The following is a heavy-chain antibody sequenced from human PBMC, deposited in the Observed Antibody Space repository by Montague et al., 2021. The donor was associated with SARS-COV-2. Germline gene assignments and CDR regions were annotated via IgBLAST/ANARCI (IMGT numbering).Heavy chain of an antibody. V-gene: IGHV3-23*01. CDR2: ISGSGGST. CDR1: GFTFSSYA. CDR3: AKTLMTTVTTWAFDI. Sequence: SLRLSCAASGFTFSSYAMSWVRQAPGKGLEWVSAISGSGGSTYHADSVKGRFTISRDNSKNTLYLQMNSLRAEDTAVYYCAKTLMTTVTTWAFDIWAKGQWSPSLQ. J-gene: IGHJ3*02. D-gene: IGHD4-17*01.